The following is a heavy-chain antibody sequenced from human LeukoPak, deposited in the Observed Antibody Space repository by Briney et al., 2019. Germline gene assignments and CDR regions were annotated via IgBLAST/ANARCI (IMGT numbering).Heavy chain of an antibody. CDR2: IIPIFGTA. CDR1: GYTFTSYD. V-gene: IGHV1-69*13. Sequence: ASVKVSCKASGYTFTSYDINWVRQAPGQGLEWMGGIIPIFGTANYAQKFQGRVTITADESTSTAYMELSSLRSEDTAVYYCARDETGSGWFDPWGQGTLVTVSS. J-gene: IGHJ5*02. D-gene: IGHD3-10*01. CDR3: ARDETGSGWFDP.